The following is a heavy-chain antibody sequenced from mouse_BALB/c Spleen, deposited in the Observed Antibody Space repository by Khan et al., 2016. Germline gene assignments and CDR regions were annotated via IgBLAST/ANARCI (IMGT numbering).Heavy chain of an antibody. CDR3: TESTMITTFAY. CDR2: IDPENGDT. J-gene: IGHJ3*01. Sequence: VQLQQSGAELVRSGASVKLSCTASGFNIKDYYMHWVKQRPEQGLEWIGWIDPENGDTEYAPKFQGKDTMTADTSSNTAYLQLSSLTSEDTAVYYCTESTMITTFAYWGQGTLVPVSA. CDR1: GFNIKDYY. D-gene: IGHD2-4*01. V-gene: IGHV14-4*02.